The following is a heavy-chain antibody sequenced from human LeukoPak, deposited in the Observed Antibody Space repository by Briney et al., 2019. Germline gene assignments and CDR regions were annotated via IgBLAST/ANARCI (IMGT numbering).Heavy chain of an antibody. J-gene: IGHJ6*02. Sequence: GGSLRLSCAASGFTFSSYAMHWVRQAPGKGLEWVAVISYDGSNKYYADSVKGRFTIPRDNSKNTLYLQMNSLRAEDTAVYYCARVVVPAAILEYYYYGMDVWGQGTTVTVSS. CDR3: ARVVVPAAILEYYYYGMDV. D-gene: IGHD2-2*02. CDR1: GFTFSSYA. V-gene: IGHV3-30*04. CDR2: ISYDGSNK.